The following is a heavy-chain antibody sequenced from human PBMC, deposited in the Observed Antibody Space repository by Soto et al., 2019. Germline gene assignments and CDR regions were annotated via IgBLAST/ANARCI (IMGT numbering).Heavy chain of an antibody. CDR1: GYTFTAYD. J-gene: IGHJ5*02. D-gene: IGHD2-2*01. V-gene: IGHV1-8*01. CDR3: VKSPGGTYCSSSSCHDHLDP. Sequence: ASVKVSCKASGYTFTAYDINWVRQATGRGLEWMGWMNPNSGNTGYPQKFQGRVTMTRDTSINTAYMELSSLTYDDTAVYYCVKSPGGTYCSSSSCHDHLDPWGQGTLVTVSS. CDR2: MNPNSGNT.